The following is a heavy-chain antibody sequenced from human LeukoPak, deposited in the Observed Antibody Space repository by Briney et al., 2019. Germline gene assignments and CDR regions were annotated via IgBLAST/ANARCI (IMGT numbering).Heavy chain of an antibody. CDR2: IKEDGSEK. D-gene: IGHD2-15*01. CDR3: ARDYCSGVSCYSYYMDV. Sequence: GGSLRLSCAASGFTFSAHWMSWVRQAPGKGLEWVANIKEDGSEKYYVDSVKGRFTISRDIAKNSLYLQMNSLRAEDTAVYYCARDYCSGVSCYSYYMDVWGKGTTVTVSS. CDR1: GFTFSAHW. V-gene: IGHV3-7*01. J-gene: IGHJ6*03.